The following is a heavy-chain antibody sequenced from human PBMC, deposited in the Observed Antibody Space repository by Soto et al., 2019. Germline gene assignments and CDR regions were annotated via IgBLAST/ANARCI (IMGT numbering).Heavy chain of an antibody. CDR2: ISGSGGST. Sequence: GGSLRLSCAASGFTFSSYAMSWVRQAPGKGLEWVSAISGSGGSTYYADSVKGRFTISRDNSKNTLYLQMNSLRAEDTAVYYCAKSRGYSYGPTHPYYYYYGMDVWGQGTTVTVSS. CDR1: GFTFSSYA. V-gene: IGHV3-23*01. CDR3: AKSRGYSYGPTHPYYYYYGMDV. J-gene: IGHJ6*02. D-gene: IGHD5-18*01.